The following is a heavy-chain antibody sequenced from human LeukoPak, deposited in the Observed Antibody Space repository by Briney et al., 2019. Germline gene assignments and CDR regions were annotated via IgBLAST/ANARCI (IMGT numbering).Heavy chain of an antibody. CDR1: GGSISPYY. CDR3: ARHADIIVRGLVDY. D-gene: IGHD3-10*01. CDR2: IYYTGNT. V-gene: IGHV4-59*08. Sequence: SETLSLTCTVSGGSISPYYWSWIRQPPGKGLEWIGYIYYTGNTNYNPSLKSRVTISKDTSKNQFSLKLSSVTAADTAVYYCARHADIIVRGLVDYWGQGTLVTVSS. J-gene: IGHJ4*02.